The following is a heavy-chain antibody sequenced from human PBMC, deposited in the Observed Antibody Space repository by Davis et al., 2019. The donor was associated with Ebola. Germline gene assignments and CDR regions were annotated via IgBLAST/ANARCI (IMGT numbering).Heavy chain of an antibody. CDR1: GFSLSTRGVT. CDR2: IHWDDDE. D-gene: IGHD5-12*01. Sequence: SGPTLVKPTQTLTLTCSFSGFSLSTRGVTVGWIRQSPGKALEWLALIHWDDDERYSPSLESRLTITKDTSKTQVVLTMTNMDPVDTGTYYCAHRRVRNGYDPFDYWGQGILVTVSS. V-gene: IGHV2-5*02. CDR3: AHRRVRNGYDPFDY. J-gene: IGHJ4*02.